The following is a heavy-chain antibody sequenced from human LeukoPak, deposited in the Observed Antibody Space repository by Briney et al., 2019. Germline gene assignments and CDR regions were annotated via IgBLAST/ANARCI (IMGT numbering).Heavy chain of an antibody. CDR1: GFTFSHYY. D-gene: IGHD2-2*01. CDR3: ARESIVVVPTTMDDASDI. J-gene: IGHJ3*02. V-gene: IGHV3-7*01. CDR2: IKQDGSEQ. Sequence: PGGSLRLSCAASGFTFSHYYMSWVRQAPGKGLEWVANIKQDGSEQFYLDSVKGRFTISRDNAKNALYLQMHSLRVEDTAVYYCARESIVVVPTTMDDASDIWGQGTMDTVSS.